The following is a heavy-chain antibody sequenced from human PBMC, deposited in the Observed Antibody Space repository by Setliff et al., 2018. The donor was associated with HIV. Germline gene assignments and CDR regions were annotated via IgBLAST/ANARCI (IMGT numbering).Heavy chain of an antibody. CDR2: IFYTGST. Sequence: PSETLSLTCAVSGYSIRDNFFWGWVRQPPGKGLEWIGSIFYTGSTYYNPSLKSRVTMSADTSKNQFSLKLSSVTAADTAVYYCASSPAWRSDSGLHTFDYWGQGTLVTVSS. D-gene: IGHD2-15*01. J-gene: IGHJ4*02. V-gene: IGHV4-38-2*01. CDR3: ASSPAWRSDSGLHTFDY. CDR1: GYSIRDNFF.